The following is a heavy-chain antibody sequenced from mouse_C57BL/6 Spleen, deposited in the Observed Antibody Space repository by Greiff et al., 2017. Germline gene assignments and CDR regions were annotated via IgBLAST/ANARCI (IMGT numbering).Heavy chain of an antibody. D-gene: IGHD2-2*01. CDR3: ARHEGGYDDPYLYYDV. CDR2: FYPGSGSI. J-gene: IGHJ1*03. CDR1: GYTFTEYT. V-gene: IGHV1-62-2*01. Sequence: QVQLQQSGAELVKPGASVKLSCKASGYTFTEYTIHWVKQRSGQGLEWIGWFYPGSGSIKYNEKFKDKATLTADKSSSTAYMELSRLTSEDSAVYFCARHEGGYDDPYLYYDVWGTGTTVTVAT.